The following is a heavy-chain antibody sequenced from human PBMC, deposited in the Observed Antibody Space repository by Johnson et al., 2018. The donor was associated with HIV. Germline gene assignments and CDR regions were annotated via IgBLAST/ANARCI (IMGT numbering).Heavy chain of an antibody. Sequence: AQLVESGGGVIRPGGSLRLSCAASGFRFEDYGMNWVRQTPGKGLEWVSVIYSGGSTYYADSVKGRFTISRDNSKNTLYVQLSSLRAEDTAVYYCVRDDGSNYEAFDIWGQGTMVAVSS. J-gene: IGHJ3*02. CDR2: IYSGGST. D-gene: IGHD4-11*01. CDR1: GFRFEDYG. CDR3: VRDDGSNYEAFDI. V-gene: IGHV3-66*01.